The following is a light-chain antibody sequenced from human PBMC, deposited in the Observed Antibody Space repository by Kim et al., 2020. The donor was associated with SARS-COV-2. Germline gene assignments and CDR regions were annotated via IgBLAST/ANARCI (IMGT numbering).Light chain of an antibody. Sequence: GQRGTSSCSGSSSTIGSNYVYWYQQLPGTAPKLLIYRNNQRPSGVPDRFSGSKSGTSASLAISGLRSEDEADYYCAAWDDSLSGWVFGGGTQLTVL. CDR2: RNN. CDR3: AAWDDSLSGWV. CDR1: SSTIGSNY. V-gene: IGLV1-47*01. J-gene: IGLJ3*02.